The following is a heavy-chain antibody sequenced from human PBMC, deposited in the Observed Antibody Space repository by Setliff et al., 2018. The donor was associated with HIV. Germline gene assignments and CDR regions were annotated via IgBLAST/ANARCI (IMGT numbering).Heavy chain of an antibody. CDR1: GFSISSGYY. CDR2: IHHSGST. Sequence: NPSETLSLTCTVSGFSISSGYYWAWIRQPPGKGLEWIGSIHHSGSTYYNPSLKSRITISVDTSKNQFSLKLSSVTAAETAVYYCARGGPNFWSGYLLYGLDVWGQGIAVTVSS. V-gene: IGHV4-38-2*02. D-gene: IGHD3-3*01. CDR3: ARGGPNFWSGYLLYGLDV. J-gene: IGHJ6*02.